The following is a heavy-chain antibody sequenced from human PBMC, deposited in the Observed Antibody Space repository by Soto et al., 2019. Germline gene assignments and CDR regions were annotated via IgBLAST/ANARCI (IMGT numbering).Heavy chain of an antibody. CDR3: ARESRDYGMDV. CDR2: IYYSGST. CDR1: GGSISSGGYY. Sequence: SETLSLTCTVSGGSISSGGYYWSWIRQHPGKGLEWIGYIYYSGSTYYNPSLKSRVTISVDTSKNQFSLKLSSVTAADTAVYYCARESRDYGMDVWGQGTTVTVSS. J-gene: IGHJ6*02. V-gene: IGHV4-31*03.